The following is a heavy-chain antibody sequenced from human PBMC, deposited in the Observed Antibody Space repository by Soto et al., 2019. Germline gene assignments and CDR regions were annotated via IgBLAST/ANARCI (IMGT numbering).Heavy chain of an antibody. V-gene: IGHV4-39*01. D-gene: IGHD1-26*01. J-gene: IGHJ3*02. CDR1: GGSTNSRSDY. CDR3: ARQGGGGSDGHDAFDI. Sequence: SETLSLTCTVSGGSTNSRSDYWGWIRQPPGKGLEWIGSVYYSGSTHDNPSLKSRVTISVDTSKNQFSLKLSSVTAADTAVYYCARQGGGGSDGHDAFDIWGQGTMVTVSS. CDR2: VYYSGST.